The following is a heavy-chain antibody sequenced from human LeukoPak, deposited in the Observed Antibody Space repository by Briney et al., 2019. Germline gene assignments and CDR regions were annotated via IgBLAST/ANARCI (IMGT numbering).Heavy chain of an antibody. V-gene: IGHV3-74*01. Sequence: GGSLRLSCAASGFTFSSYWMHWVRQAPGKGLVWVSRINSDGSSTSYADPVKGRFTISRDNAKNTLYLQMNSLRAEDTAVYYCARDGQPHSYYYGTDVWGQGTTVTVSS. CDR3: ARDGQPHSYYYGTDV. D-gene: IGHD2-2*01. CDR1: GFTFSSYW. CDR2: INSDGSST. J-gene: IGHJ6*02.